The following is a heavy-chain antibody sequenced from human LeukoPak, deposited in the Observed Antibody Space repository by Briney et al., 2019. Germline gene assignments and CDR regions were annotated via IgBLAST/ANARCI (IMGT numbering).Heavy chain of an antibody. V-gene: IGHV1-2*06. CDR1: GYTFTSYY. CDR2: INPHNGGT. CDR3: ARAACTTTSCYTLDY. J-gene: IGHJ4*02. D-gene: IGHD2-2*02. Sequence: GASVKVSCKASGYTFTSYYIHWVRQAPGQGLEWMGRINPHNGGTNSAQKFQGRVTMTRDTSISTAYMELSRLTSDDSAVYYCARAACTTTSCYTLDYWGQGTLVTVSS.